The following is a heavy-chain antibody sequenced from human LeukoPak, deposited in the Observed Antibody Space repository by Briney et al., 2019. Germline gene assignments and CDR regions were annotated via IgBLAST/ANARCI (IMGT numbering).Heavy chain of an antibody. CDR1: DGSFRGYY. CDR3: ARDRGYSGYVYYYYDYMDV. J-gene: IGHJ6*03. D-gene: IGHD5-12*01. V-gene: IGHV4-34*01. Sequence: TSETLSPTCAVYDGSFRGYYWSWIRQPPGKGLEWIGEINHSGSTNYNPSLKSRVTISVDTSKNQFSLKLSSVTAADTAVYYCARDRGYSGYVYYYYDYMDVWGKGTTVTVSS. CDR2: INHSGST.